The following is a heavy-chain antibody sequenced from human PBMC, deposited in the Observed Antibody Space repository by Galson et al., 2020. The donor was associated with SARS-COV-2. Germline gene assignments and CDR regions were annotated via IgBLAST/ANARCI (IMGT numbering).Heavy chain of an antibody. CDR3: ARIDWNPDY. CDR2: IHHSGST. V-gene: IGHV4-38-2*01. D-gene: IGHD1-1*01. J-gene: IGHJ4*02. Sequence: SQTLSLTCAVSGYSISRGYHWGWIRQPPGKGLDWTGSIHHSGSTYYNLSLKSRVTISVDTSKNQFSLKLSPVTAADTAVYYCARIDWNPDYWGQGTLVTVSS. CDR1: GYSISRGYH.